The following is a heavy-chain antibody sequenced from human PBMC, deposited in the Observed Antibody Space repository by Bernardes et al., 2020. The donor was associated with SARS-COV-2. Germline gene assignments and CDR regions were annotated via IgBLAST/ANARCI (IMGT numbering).Heavy chain of an antibody. V-gene: IGHV3-33*01. CDR3: VGIPGATSWVL. CDR1: GFTFSSYG. D-gene: IGHD2-2*01. CDR2: IWPDGGRK. J-gene: IGHJ4*02. Sequence: GGSLRLSCAASGFTFSSYGMHWVRQAPGKGLEWVAVIWPDGGRKYYEDSVKGRFTISRDNSKNTLSLEMNSLREEDTAVYYCVGIPGATSWVLWGQGTLVTVSS.